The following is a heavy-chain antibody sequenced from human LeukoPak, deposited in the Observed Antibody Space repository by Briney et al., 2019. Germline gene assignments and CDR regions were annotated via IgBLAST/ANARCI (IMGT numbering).Heavy chain of an antibody. CDR2: IYYSGST. D-gene: IGHD6-19*01. J-gene: IGHJ4*02. CDR3: ARGGGVAGTPYSPYDY. CDR1: GGSISSYY. Sequence: PSETLSLTCTVSGGSISSYYWSWIRQPPGKGLEWIGYIYYSGSTNYNPSLKSRVTISVDTSKNQFSLKLSSVTAADTAVYYCARGGGVAGTPYSPYDYWGQGTLVTVSS. V-gene: IGHV4-59*01.